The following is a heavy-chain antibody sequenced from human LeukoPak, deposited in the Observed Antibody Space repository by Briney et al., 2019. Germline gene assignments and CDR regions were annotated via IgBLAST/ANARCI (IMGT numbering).Heavy chain of an antibody. CDR3: AWTGIVGASKGAFDI. D-gene: IGHD1-26*01. Sequence: PSETLSLTCTVSGGSISSGDYYWSWIRQPPGKGLEWIGYIYYSGSTYYNPSLKSRVTISVDTSKNQFSLKLSSVTAADTAVYYCAWTGIVGASKGAFDIWGQGTMVTVSS. CDR2: IYYSGST. V-gene: IGHV4-30-4*08. J-gene: IGHJ3*02. CDR1: GGSISSGDYY.